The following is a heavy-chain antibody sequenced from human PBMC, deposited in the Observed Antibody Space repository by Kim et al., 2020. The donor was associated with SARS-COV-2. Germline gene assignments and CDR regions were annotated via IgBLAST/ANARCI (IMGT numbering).Heavy chain of an antibody. V-gene: IGHV3-23*01. CDR3: AKCRGRTLGVYHFDY. J-gene: IGHJ4*01. D-gene: IGHD1-26*01. CDR2: IGGGGIDI. Sequence: GGSLRLSCLASGFPFSTYAMSWVRQAPGKGLEWVSTIGGGGIDIYYADSVKGRFSISRDNSKNTVYLQLGSLRSEDTAVYYCAKCRGRTLGVYHFDYWGPGTLVTVSS. CDR1: GFPFSTYA.